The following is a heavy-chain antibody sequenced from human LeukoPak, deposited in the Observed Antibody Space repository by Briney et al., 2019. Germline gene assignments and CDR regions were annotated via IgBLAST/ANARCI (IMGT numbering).Heavy chain of an antibody. CDR3: AKSMDYYYYMDV. J-gene: IGHJ6*03. CDR2: ISYDGSNK. Sequence: GGSLRLSCAASGFTFSSYGMHWVRQAPGKGLEWVAVISYDGSNKYYADSVKGRFTISRDNSKNTLYLQMNSLRAEDTAVYYCAKSMDYYYYMDVWGKGTTVTVSS. CDR1: GFTFSSYG. D-gene: IGHD2-8*01. V-gene: IGHV3-30*18.